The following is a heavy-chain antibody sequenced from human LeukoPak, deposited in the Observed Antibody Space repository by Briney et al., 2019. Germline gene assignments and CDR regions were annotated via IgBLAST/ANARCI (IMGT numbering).Heavy chain of an antibody. CDR1: GLIFSNAW. Sequence: GGSLRLSCAASGLIFSNAWMTWVSQAPGKGREWVGRIKSKVNGETTDYGEPVQGRFTISRDDSKNMLYLQMNSLTSEDPAMYYCTKDLPFTRGGVIVDWGQGTLVTVSS. V-gene: IGHV3-15*01. CDR3: TKDLPFTRGGVIVD. J-gene: IGHJ4*02. CDR2: IKSKVNGETT. D-gene: IGHD3-16*01.